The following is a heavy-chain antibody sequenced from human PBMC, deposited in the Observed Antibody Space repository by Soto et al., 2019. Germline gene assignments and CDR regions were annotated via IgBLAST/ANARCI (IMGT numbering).Heavy chain of an antibody. CDR2: IYYSGST. D-gene: IGHD3-10*01. J-gene: IGHJ4*02. CDR3: ARASGTNPPNFDY. V-gene: IGHV4-61*01. CDR1: GGSVSSGSYY. Sequence: SETLSLTCTVSGGSVSSGSYYWSWIRQPPGKGLEWIGYIYYSGSTNYNPSLKSRVTISVDTSKNQFSLKLSSVTAADTAVYYCARASGTNPPNFDYWGQGTLVTVSS.